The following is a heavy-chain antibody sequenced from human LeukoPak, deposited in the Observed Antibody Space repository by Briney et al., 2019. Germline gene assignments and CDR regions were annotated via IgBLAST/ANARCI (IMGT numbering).Heavy chain of an antibody. CDR1: GGSISSGGYY. CDR2: IYYSGST. J-gene: IGHJ4*02. D-gene: IGHD3-10*01. CDR3: ARGPTYYYGSGSYYIPTNFDY. Sequence: SQTLSLTCTVSGGSISSGGYYWSWIRQHPGKGLEWIGYIYYSGSTYYNPSLKSRVTISVDTSKNQFSLKLSSVTAADTAVYYCARGPTYYYGSGSYYIPTNFDYWGQGTLVTVSS. V-gene: IGHV4-31*03.